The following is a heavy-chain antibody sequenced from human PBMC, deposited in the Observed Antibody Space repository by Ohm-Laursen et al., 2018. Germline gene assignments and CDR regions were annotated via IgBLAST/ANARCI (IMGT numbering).Heavy chain of an antibody. CDR2: IFHSGNT. J-gene: IGHJ4*02. Sequence: SDTLSLTCAVSGYSISSGYYWGWIRQPPGKGLEWIGSIFHSGNTYYNPSLKSRLTMSVDTSKNQFSLKLSSVTAADTAVYFCARYYYDSSGYHYFDYWGQGTLVTVSS. V-gene: IGHV4-38-2*01. CDR1: GYSISSGYY. CDR3: ARYYYDSSGYHYFDY. D-gene: IGHD3-22*01.